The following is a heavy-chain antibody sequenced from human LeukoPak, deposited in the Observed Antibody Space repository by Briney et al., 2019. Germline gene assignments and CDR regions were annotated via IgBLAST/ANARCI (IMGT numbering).Heavy chain of an antibody. CDR2: INSDGSTT. D-gene: IGHD4/OR15-4a*01. J-gene: IGHJ3*02. Sequence: GGSLRLSCAASGFTFSSYWMHWVRQAPGKGLVWVSRINSDGSTTNYADSVKGRFTISRDNAKNTLYLQMNSLRAEDTAVYYCARRVSGGNYEGAFDIWGQGTMVTVSS. CDR3: ARRVSGGNYEGAFDI. CDR1: GFTFSSYW. V-gene: IGHV3-74*01.